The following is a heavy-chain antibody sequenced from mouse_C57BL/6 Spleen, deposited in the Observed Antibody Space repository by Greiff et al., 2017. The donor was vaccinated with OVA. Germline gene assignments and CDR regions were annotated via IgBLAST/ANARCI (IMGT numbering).Heavy chain of an antibody. CDR3: TRDHGYGAMYY. V-gene: IGHV5-9-1*02. D-gene: IGHD2-14*01. CDR1: GFTFSSYA. Sequence: EVKLMESGEGLVKPGGSLKLSCAASGFTFSSYAMSWVRQTPEKRLEWVAYISSGGDYIYYADTVKGRFTSSRDNARNTLYLQLSSLKSEDTAMYYCTRDHGYGAMYYWGQGTSVTVSS. CDR2: ISSGGDYI. J-gene: IGHJ4*01.